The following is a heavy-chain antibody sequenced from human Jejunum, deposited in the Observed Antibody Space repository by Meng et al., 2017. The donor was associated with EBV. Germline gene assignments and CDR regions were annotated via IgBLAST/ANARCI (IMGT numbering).Heavy chain of an antibody. D-gene: IGHD1-7*01. CDR1: GYMCADYY. CDR2: VDPEDGET. CDR3: ATGHYNWKYPDY. V-gene: IGHV1-69-2*01. Sequence: MLQCGAELKKTGAKVKISCKVSGYMCADYYIPWVQQAPGKGLEWMGLVDPEDGETMYAEKFQGRVTITADTSTDTAYMELSSLRSEDTAVYYCATGHYNWKYPDYWGHGTLVTVSS. J-gene: IGHJ4*01.